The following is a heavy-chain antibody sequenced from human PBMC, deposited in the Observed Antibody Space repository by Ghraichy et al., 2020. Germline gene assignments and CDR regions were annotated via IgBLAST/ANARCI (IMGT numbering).Heavy chain of an antibody. J-gene: IGHJ4*02. CDR3: ARRHGYSGSMDY. CDR2: AHSSGSA. D-gene: IGHD5-12*01. V-gene: IGHV4-59*01. Sequence: ESLNISCTVSGGSFTIYYWSWIRQPPGKGLQWIGYAHSSGSAYYNRSLKSRVTISVDTSQNQFSLRVTSLTAADTAVYYCARRHGYSGSMDYWGQGTLVSVSS. CDR1: GGSFTIYY.